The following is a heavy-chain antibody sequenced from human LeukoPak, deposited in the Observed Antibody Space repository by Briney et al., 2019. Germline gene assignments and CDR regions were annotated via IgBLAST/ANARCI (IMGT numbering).Heavy chain of an antibody. CDR3: ARDKGYYGSGSSAWCY. CDR1: GGTFSSYA. J-gene: IGHJ4*02. D-gene: IGHD3-10*01. CDR2: IIPIFGTA. V-gene: IGHV1-69*13. Sequence: SVKVSCTASGGTFSSYAISWVRQAPGQGLEWMGGIIPIFGTANYAQKFQGRVTITADESTSTAYMELSSLRSEDTAVYYCARDKGYYGSGSSAWCYWGQGTLVTVSS.